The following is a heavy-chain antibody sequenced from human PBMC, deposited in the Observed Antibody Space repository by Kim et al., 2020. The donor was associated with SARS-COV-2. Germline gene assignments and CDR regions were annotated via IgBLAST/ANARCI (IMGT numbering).Heavy chain of an antibody. J-gene: IGHJ5*02. CDR2: ISGSGGST. D-gene: IGHD1-26*01. CDR3: AKDVWRPGGVVGRGRFDP. V-gene: IGHV3-23*01. CDR1: GFTFSSYA. Sequence: GGSLRLSCAASGFTFSSYAMSWVRQAPGKGLEWVSAISGSGGSTYYADSVKGRFTISRDNSKNTLYLQMNSLRAEDTAVYYCAKDVWRPGGVVGRGRFDPRGQGTLVTVSS.